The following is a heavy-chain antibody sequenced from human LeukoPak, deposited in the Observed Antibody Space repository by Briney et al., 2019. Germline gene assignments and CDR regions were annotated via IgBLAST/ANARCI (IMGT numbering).Heavy chain of an antibody. D-gene: IGHD3-22*01. Sequence: ASVKVSCKASGYTLTELSMHWVRQAPGKGLEWMGGFDPEDGEAIYAQKFQGRVTMTEDTSTDTAYMELSSLRSEDTAVYYCATDSSGYAVQFDYWGQGTLVTVSS. J-gene: IGHJ4*02. CDR2: FDPEDGEA. V-gene: IGHV1-24*01. CDR1: GYTLTELS. CDR3: ATDSSGYAVQFDY.